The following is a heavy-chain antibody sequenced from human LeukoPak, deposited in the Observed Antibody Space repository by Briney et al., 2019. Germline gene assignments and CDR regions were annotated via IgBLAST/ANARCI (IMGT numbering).Heavy chain of an antibody. CDR3: ATPPYYYGSGKENY. D-gene: IGHD3-10*01. CDR2: ISSSSSYT. CDR1: GFTFSSYS. J-gene: IGHJ4*02. V-gene: IGHV3-21*01. Sequence: GGSVRLSCAASGFTFSSYSMNWVRQAPGKGLEWVSSISSSSSYTYYADSVKGRFTISRDNAKNSLYLQMNSLRAEDTAVYYCATPPYYYGSGKENYWGQGTLVTVSS.